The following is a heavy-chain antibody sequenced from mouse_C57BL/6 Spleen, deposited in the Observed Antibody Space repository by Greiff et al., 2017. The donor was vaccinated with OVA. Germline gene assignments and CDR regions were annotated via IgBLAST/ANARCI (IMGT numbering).Heavy chain of an antibody. Sequence: QVQLQQSGAELARPGASVKLSCKASGYTFTSYGISWVKQRTGQGLEWIGEIYPRSGNTYYNEKFKGKAPLTADKSSSTAYMELRSLTSEDSAVYFCARSYGSSPYYFDYWGQGTTLTVSS. CDR1: GYTFTSYG. V-gene: IGHV1-81*01. CDR3: ARSYGSSPYYFDY. J-gene: IGHJ2*01. D-gene: IGHD1-1*01. CDR2: IYPRSGNT.